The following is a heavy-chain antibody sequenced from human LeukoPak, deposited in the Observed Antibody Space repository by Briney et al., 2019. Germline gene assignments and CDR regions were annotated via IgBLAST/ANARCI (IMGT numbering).Heavy chain of an antibody. Sequence: GGSLRLSCVASGFTVSNNYMSWVRQAPGKGLEWVAFIRSKSYSGTTEHAASVKGRFTISRDDSKSIAYLQMNSLNTDDTAVYYCTRVIRLSGGRYYFDYWGQGTLVTVSS. V-gene: IGHV3-49*04. J-gene: IGHJ4*02. CDR1: GFTVSNNY. CDR3: TRVIRLSGGRYYFDY. D-gene: IGHD3-9*01. CDR2: IRSKSYSGTT.